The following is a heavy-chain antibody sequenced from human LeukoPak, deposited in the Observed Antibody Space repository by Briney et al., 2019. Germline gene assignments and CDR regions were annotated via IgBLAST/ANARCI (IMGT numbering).Heavy chain of an antibody. CDR1: GFTFSSYA. Sequence: AGESLRLSCAASGFTFSSYAMTWVRQAPGKGLEWVSIFSSTGNRALYVDSVKGRFTISRDNSKNSLYLQMNSLRAEDTALTYRAKNSGDRCGVSDYWGQGTLVTVS. CDR3: AKNSGDRCGVSDY. V-gene: IGHV3-23*01. J-gene: IGHJ4*02. CDR2: FSSTGNRA. D-gene: IGHD2-15*01.